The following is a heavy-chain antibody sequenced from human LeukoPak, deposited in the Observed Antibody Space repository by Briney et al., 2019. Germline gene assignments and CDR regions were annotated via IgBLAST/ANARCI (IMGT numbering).Heavy chain of an antibody. Sequence: SETLSLTCTVSGGSISGHYWSWIRQPPGKGLEWIGYIYYTGNTKYSPSLKSRVTISEDTSKNQFSLKLSSVTAADTAVYYCAALQFGVVITWGQGTLVTVSS. CDR2: IYYTGNT. CDR3: AALQFGVVIT. CDR1: GGSISGHY. J-gene: IGHJ5*02. V-gene: IGHV4-59*11. D-gene: IGHD3-3*01.